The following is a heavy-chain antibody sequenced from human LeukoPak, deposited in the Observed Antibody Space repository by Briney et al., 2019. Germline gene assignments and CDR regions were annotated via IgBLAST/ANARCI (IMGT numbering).Heavy chain of an antibody. CDR3: ARGYYDSSGYYYDAFDI. Sequence: SETLSLTCTVSGYSISSGYYWGWIRQPPGKGLEWIGSIYHSGSTYYNPSLKSQVTISVDTSKNQFSLKLSSVTAADTAVYYCARGYYDSSGYYYDAFDIWGQGTMVTVSS. CDR2: IYHSGST. D-gene: IGHD3-22*01. J-gene: IGHJ3*02. V-gene: IGHV4-38-2*02. CDR1: GYSISSGYY.